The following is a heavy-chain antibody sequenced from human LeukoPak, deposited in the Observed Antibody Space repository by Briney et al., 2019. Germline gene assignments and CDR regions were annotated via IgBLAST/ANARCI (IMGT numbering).Heavy chain of an antibody. CDR2: FDPEDGET. Sequence: ASVKVSCKVSGYTLTELSMHWVRQAPGKGLEWMGGFDPEDGETIYAQKFQGRVTMTEDTSTDTAYMELSSLRSEDTAVYYCATASTPANHDAFDIWGQGTMVTVSS. V-gene: IGHV1-24*01. J-gene: IGHJ3*02. CDR1: GYTLTELS. CDR3: ATASTPANHDAFDI.